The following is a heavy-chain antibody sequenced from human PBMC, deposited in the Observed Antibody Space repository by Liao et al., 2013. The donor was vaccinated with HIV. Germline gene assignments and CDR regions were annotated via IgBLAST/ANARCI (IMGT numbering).Heavy chain of an antibody. CDR2: VSASGGA. CDR3: ARGGALVRGVISYYYYYYMDV. J-gene: IGHJ6*03. D-gene: IGHD3-10*01. V-gene: IGHV4-4*07. Sequence: VQMQESGPVVVKPSETLSLICTVSGGSISSYNWNWIRQPAGKGLEWIGRVSASGGAVYNPSLKSRVTMSVDTSKNQFSLNLNSVIAADTAIYYCARGGALVRGVISYYYYYYMDVWGKGTTVTVSS. CDR1: GGSISSYN.